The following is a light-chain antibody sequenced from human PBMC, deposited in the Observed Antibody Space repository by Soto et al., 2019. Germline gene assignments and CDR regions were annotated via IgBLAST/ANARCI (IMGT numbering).Light chain of an antibody. V-gene: IGKV3-20*01. CDR1: QSVSSSY. CDR3: QQYGSSPYT. CDR2: GAS. Sequence: EIVLTQSPGTLSLSPGVRATLSCRASQSVSSSYLAWYQQKPGQAPRLLIYGASIRATGIPDRFSGSVSGRDLTLTISRLESEEFAVYYCQQYGSSPYTFGEGTKLEIK. J-gene: IGKJ2*01.